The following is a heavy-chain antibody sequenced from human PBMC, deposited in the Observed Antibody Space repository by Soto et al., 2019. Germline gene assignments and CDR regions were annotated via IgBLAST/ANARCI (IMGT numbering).Heavy chain of an antibody. CDR2: IYHSGST. CDR1: GGSISSSNW. Sequence: SETLSLTCAVSGGSISSSNWWSWVRQPPGKGLEWIGEIYHSGSTNYNPSLKSRVTISVDKSKNQFSLKLSSVTAADTAVYYCARDDLFSPQDTAMVTGDYYYYGMDVWGQGTTVTVSS. D-gene: IGHD5-18*01. J-gene: IGHJ6*02. V-gene: IGHV4-4*02. CDR3: ARDDLFSPQDTAMVTGDYYYYGMDV.